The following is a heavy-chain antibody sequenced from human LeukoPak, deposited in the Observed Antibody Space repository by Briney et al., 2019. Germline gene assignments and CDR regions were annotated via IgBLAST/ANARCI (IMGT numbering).Heavy chain of an antibody. D-gene: IGHD3-22*01. V-gene: IGHV3-21*01. CDR1: GFTFSSYS. CDR2: ISSSNSYI. CDR3: ARDYSDSGGYYYLRY. J-gene: IGHJ4*02. Sequence: GGSLRLSCAGSGFTFSSYSMNWVRQAPGKGLEWVSSISSSNSYIYYADSVKGRFTISRDNAKNSLYLQMNSLRAEDTAVYYCARDYSDSGGYYYLRYWGQGTLVTVSS.